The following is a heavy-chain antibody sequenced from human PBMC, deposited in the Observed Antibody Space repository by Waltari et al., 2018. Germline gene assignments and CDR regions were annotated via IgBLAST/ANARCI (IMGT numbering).Heavy chain of an antibody. V-gene: IGHV3-48*03. D-gene: IGHD3-22*01. CDR2: IRSSGKIM. Sequence: EVQLVESGGALVQPGGSLRLSCAASGFPFSTYEMNWVRQAPGKVLGWISYIRSSGKIMYYADSVKGRFTISRYNAKNSLYLQMNSLRAEDTAVYYCAREDDTSGSFLDHWGQGTLVTVSS. CDR3: AREDDTSGSFLDH. CDR1: GFPFSTYE. J-gene: IGHJ4*02.